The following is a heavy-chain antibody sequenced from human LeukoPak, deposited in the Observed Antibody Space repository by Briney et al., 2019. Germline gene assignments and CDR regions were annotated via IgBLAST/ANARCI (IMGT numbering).Heavy chain of an antibody. CDR2: ISGSGGST. CDR1: GFTFSSYA. CDR3: AIMTTVTTGYYFDY. Sequence: GGSLRLSCAASGFTFSSYAMSWVRQAPGKGLEWVSAISGSGGSTYYADSVKGRFTISRDNSKNTPYLQMNSLRAEDTAVYYCAIMTTVTTGYYFDYWGQGTLVTVSS. D-gene: IGHD4-17*01. J-gene: IGHJ4*02. V-gene: IGHV3-23*01.